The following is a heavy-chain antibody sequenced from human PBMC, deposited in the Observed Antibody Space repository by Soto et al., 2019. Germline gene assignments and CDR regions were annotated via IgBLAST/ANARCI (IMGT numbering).Heavy chain of an antibody. CDR2: ITGAGGST. D-gene: IGHD4-4*01. Sequence: PGGSLRLSCAASGFTFDNYGMSWVRQAPGKGLEWIGAITGAGGSTYSADSVKGRFTISRDNSKKTVYLQVDGLRVEDTAVYYCAKGHSDSFGNYDYFGMDVWGQGTTVTVSS. CDR1: GFTFDNYG. V-gene: IGHV3-23*01. J-gene: IGHJ6*02. CDR3: AKGHSDSFGNYDYFGMDV.